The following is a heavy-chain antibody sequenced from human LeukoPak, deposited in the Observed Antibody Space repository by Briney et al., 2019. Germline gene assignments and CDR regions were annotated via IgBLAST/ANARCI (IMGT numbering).Heavy chain of an antibody. J-gene: IGHJ4*02. CDR3: AREAGYSSSWSDFDY. Sequence: PGGSPRLSCAASGFTFSSYWMSWVRQAPGKGLEWVANIKQDGSEKYYVDSVKGRFTISRDNAKNSLYLQMNSLRAEDTAVYYCAREAGYSSSWSDFDYWGQGTLVTVSS. V-gene: IGHV3-7*01. D-gene: IGHD6-13*01. CDR2: IKQDGSEK. CDR1: GFTFSSYW.